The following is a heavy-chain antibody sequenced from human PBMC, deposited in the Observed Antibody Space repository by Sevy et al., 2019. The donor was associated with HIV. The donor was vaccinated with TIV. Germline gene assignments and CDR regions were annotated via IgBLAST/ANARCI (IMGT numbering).Heavy chain of an antibody. CDR1: GFSLSTSGVG. V-gene: IGHV2-5*02. J-gene: IGHJ4*02. CDR3: AHQDIAAFPGVRAFDY. D-gene: IGHD5-12*01. CDR2: IYWDDDN. Sequence: SGPTLVKPTQTLTLTCTFSGFSLSTSGVGVGWIRQPPGNALEWLPLIYWDDDNHYSPSLKSRLTITKDTSKNQVVLTLTKLDPVDTATYYCAHQDIAAFPGVRAFDYWGQGTLVTVSS.